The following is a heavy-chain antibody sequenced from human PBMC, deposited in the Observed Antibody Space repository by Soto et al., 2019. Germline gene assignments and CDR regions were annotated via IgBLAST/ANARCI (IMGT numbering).Heavy chain of an antibody. J-gene: IGHJ4*02. V-gene: IGHV3-30*04. CDR1: GFTFDSHT. D-gene: IGHD6-13*01. CDR3: ARTYSSSWNYLDY. Sequence: QVQLVESGGGVVQPGRSLRLSCTASGFTFDSHTMHWVRQSPGKGLEWVALISFDGSLKYDSDSVKGRFSISRDNSKNTVFLEMNRLRPECTAVYYCARTYSSSWNYLDYWGQGVQVIVSS. CDR2: ISFDGSLK.